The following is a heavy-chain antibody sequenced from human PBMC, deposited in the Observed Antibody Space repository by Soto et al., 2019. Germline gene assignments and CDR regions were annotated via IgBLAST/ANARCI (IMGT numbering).Heavy chain of an antibody. V-gene: IGHV3-23*01. CDR3: AKSRVFIGAIVTLLDS. CDR1: GFTFSSYA. CDR2: ISNNGDTA. J-gene: IGHJ4*02. Sequence: EVQLLESGGGLVQPGGSLTLSCATSGFTFSSYAMVWVRQAAEKGLEWVASISNNGDTAYYADPVKGRFTISRGNSENTLYLQMNGLRADDTALYFCAKSRVFIGAIVTLLDSWGQGTQVTVSS. D-gene: IGHD3-16*02.